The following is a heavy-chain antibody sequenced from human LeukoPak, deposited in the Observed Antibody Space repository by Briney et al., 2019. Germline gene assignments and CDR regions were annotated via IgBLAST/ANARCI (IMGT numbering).Heavy chain of an antibody. D-gene: IGHD3-22*01. CDR2: INPNSGGT. CDR1: GYTFTGYY. Sequence: ASVKVSCKTSGYTFTGYYMHWVRQAPGQGLEWMGWINPNSGGTNYAQKFQGRVTMTRDTSISTAYMELSRLRSDDTAVYYCARELLTMIVAEGDYWGQGTLVTVSS. V-gene: IGHV1-2*02. J-gene: IGHJ4*02. CDR3: ARELLTMIVAEGDY.